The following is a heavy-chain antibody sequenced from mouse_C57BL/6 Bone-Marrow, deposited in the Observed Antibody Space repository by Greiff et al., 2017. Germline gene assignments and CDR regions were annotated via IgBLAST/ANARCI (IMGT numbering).Heavy chain of an antibody. CDR2: MHPNGGSP. D-gene: IGHD2-4*01. CDR3: ASSYDYDDYTMDY. V-gene: IGHV1-64*01. CDR1: GYTFTNYW. J-gene: IGHJ4*01. Sequence: VQLQQPGAELVKPGASVKLSCKASGYTFTNYWMHWVKQRPGQGLEWIGMMHPNGGSPDYNEKFKSEGTLSVDKSSRTAYMELSSLTSEDSAVYYCASSYDYDDYTMDYWGQGTSVTVSS.